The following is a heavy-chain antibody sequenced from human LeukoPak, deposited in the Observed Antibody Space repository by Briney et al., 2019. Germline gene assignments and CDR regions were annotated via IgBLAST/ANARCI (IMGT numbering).Heavy chain of an antibody. CDR1: GYSFTNYW. J-gene: IGHJ4*02. Sequence: GESLKISCKGSGYSFTNYWIGWVRQMPGKGLEWMGIIYPGDSDTRYSPSFQGQVTTSADKSISTAFLQWSSLKASDTAMYYCARSDSSGSRGFAYWGQGTLVTVSS. D-gene: IGHD3-10*01. CDR3: ARSDSSGSRGFAY. CDR2: IYPGDSDT. V-gene: IGHV5-51*01.